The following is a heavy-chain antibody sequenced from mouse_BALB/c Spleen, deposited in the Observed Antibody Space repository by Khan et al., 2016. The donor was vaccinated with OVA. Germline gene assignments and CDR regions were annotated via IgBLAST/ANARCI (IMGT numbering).Heavy chain of an antibody. V-gene: IGHV1S56*01. CDR2: IYPGNVNT. CDR1: GYAFTTYY. Sequence: QVQLKQSGPELVKPGASVRISCKASGYAFTTYYIHWVKQRPGQGLEWIGWIYPGNVNTKYNEKFKGKATLTADKSSSTVYMQLISLTSEDSAVYFCARDEYCVGDAMDYWGQGTSVTVSA. CDR3: ARDEYCVGDAMDY. J-gene: IGHJ4*01.